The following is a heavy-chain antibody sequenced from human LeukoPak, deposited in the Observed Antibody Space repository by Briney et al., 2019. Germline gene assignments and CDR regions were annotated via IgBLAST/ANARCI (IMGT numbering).Heavy chain of an antibody. CDR2: IQIGGST. CDR1: GGSISSGSYY. CDR3: ARGLYLTTRGGAAAGFLDY. V-gene: IGHV4-61*09. D-gene: IGHD6-13*01. Sequence: SQTLSLTCTVSGGSISSGSYYWNWIRQRQPAGKGLEWIGHIQIGGSTNYNPSLKSRVTISVDTSQKQFSLRLSSVTAADTAVYYCARGLYLTTRGGAAAGFLDYWGQGNLVTVSS. J-gene: IGHJ4*02.